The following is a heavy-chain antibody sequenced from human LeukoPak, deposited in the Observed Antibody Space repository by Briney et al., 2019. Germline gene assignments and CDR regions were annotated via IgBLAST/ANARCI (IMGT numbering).Heavy chain of an antibody. CDR2: INHSGST. V-gene: IGHV4-34*01. CDR3: ARRGVAGTLDY. D-gene: IGHD6-19*01. J-gene: IGHJ4*02. CDR1: GGSISSYY. Sequence: SEPLSLTCTVSGGSISSYYWSWIRQPPGKGLEWIGEINHSGSTNYNPSLKSRVTISVDTSKNQFSLKLSSVTAADTAVYYCARRGVAGTLDYWGQGTLVTVSS.